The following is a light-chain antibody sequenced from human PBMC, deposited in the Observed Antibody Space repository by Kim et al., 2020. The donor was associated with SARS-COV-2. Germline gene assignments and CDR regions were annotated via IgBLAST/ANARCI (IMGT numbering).Light chain of an antibody. Sequence: PGESATLSCRASQTVSSYLAWYQQKPGQAPRLLIYDASNRATGIPARFSGSGSGTDFTLTISSLEPEDFAVYYCQQRSNWPPMYTFGQGTKLEI. CDR2: DAS. V-gene: IGKV3-11*01. J-gene: IGKJ2*01. CDR3: QQRSNWPPMYT. CDR1: QTVSSY.